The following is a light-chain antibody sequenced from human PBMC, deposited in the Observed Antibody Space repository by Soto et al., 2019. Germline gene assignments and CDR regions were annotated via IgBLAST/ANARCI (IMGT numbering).Light chain of an antibody. CDR3: QQSDSIPIT. J-gene: IGKJ5*01. Sequence: DIQMTQSPSSLSASVGDRVTIPCRASQTISRNLNWYQQKPGTAPKLLIYAASNLQSGVPSRFSGSGSGTDFTLAISSLQPEDFATYYCQQSDSIPITSC. CDR2: AAS. CDR1: QTISRN. V-gene: IGKV1-39*01.